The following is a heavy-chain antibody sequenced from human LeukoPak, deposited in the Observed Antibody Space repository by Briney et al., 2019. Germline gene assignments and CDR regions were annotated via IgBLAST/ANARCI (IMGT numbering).Heavy chain of an antibody. CDR2: ISTTGRTI. V-gene: IGHV3-11*01. J-gene: IGHJ3*02. CDR3: ARDPGQGAFAI. Sequence: GRSLRLSCAASGFTFSDYYMSWIRQAPGKGLEWVSYISTTGRTIYYADSVKGRFTISRDNAKNSLYLQMNSLRAEDTAVYYCARDPGQGAFAIWGQGTMVTVSS. CDR1: GFTFSDYY.